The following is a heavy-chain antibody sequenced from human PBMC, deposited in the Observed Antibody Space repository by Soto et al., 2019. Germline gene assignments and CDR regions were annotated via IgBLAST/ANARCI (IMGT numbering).Heavy chain of an antibody. CDR1: GFTVSSNY. CDR3: ASWTSNDSGEGYWYFDL. J-gene: IGHJ2*01. CDR2: IYSGGST. Sequence: EVQLVESGGGLVQPGGSLRLSCAASGFTVSSNYMSWVRQAPGKGLEWVSVIYSGGSTYYADSVKGRFTISRDNSTNTLYLQRNSLRAEDTAVYYCASWTSNDSGEGYWYFDLWGRCTLVT. V-gene: IGHV3-66*01. D-gene: IGHD4-17*01.